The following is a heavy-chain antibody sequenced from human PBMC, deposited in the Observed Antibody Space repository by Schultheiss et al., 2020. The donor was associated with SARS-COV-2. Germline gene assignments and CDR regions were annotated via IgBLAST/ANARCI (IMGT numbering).Heavy chain of an antibody. Sequence: GGSLRLSCAASGFTFSNAWMSWVRQAPGKGLEWVSYISSSSSTIYYADSVKGRFTISRDNAKNSLYLQMNSLRAEDTAVYYCARDLGCDYWGQGTLVTVSS. CDR3: ARDLGCDY. J-gene: IGHJ4*02. V-gene: IGHV3-48*04. D-gene: IGHD6-19*01. CDR2: ISSSSSTI. CDR1: GFTFSNAW.